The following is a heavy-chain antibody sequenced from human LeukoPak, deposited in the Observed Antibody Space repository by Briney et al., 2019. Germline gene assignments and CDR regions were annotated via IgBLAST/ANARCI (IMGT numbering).Heavy chain of an antibody. CDR3: ARDRSPYYYGSGSPFDY. J-gene: IGHJ4*02. Sequence: SETLSLTCTVSGGSISSYYWSWIRQPAGKGLEWIGRIYTSGSTNYNPSLKSRVTMSVDTSNNQFSLKLSSVTAADTAVYYCARDRSPYYYGSGSPFDYWGQGTLVTVSS. D-gene: IGHD3-10*01. V-gene: IGHV4-4*07. CDR2: IYTSGST. CDR1: GGSISSYY.